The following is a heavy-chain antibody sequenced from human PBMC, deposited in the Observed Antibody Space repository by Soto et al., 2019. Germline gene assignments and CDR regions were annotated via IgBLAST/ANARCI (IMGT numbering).Heavy chain of an antibody. CDR1: GFTFGDYA. V-gene: IGHV3-49*03. J-gene: IGHJ6*02. CDR3: TRSEWELPDYYYYGMDV. D-gene: IGHD1-26*01. Sequence: GGSLRLSCTASGFTFGDYAMSWFRQAPGKRLEWVGFIRSKAYGGTTEYAASVKGRFTISRDDSKSIAYLQMNSLKTEDTAVYYCTRSEWELPDYYYYGMDVWGQGTTVTVSS. CDR2: IRSKAYGGTT.